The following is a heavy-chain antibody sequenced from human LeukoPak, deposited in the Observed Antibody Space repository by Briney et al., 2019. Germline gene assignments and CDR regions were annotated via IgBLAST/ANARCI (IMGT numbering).Heavy chain of an antibody. V-gene: IGHV4-59*01. J-gene: IGHJ4*02. CDR1: GGSITTYY. Sequence: SETPSLTCAVSGGSITTYYWTWIRQPPGQALGWIGYIYYTGNTKYNPSLESRVTMSIDTSKNEFSLKIFSVNAADTAVYFCASGSVVTALDQWGQGTLVTVSS. CDR3: ASGSVVTALDQ. CDR2: IYYTGNT. D-gene: IGHD2-21*02.